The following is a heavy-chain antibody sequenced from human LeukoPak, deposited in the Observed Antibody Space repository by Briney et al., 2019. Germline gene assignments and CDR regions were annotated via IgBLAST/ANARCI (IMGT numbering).Heavy chain of an antibody. J-gene: IGHJ4*02. CDR3: ARDQYYYDSSGSVDY. D-gene: IGHD3-22*01. CDR1: GYTFTSYG. Sequence: GASVKVSCKTSGYTFTSYGMHWVRQAPGQRLEWMGWINAGNGNTKYSQKFQGRVTITRDTSASTAYMELSSLRSEDTAVYYCARDQYYYDSSGSVDYWGQGTLVTVSS. CDR2: INAGNGNT. V-gene: IGHV1-3*01.